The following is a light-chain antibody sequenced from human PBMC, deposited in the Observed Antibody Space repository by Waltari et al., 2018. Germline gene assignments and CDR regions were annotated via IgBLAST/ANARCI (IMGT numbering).Light chain of an antibody. V-gene: IGLV2-14*01. CDR3: CSFTSRSTWV. J-gene: IGLJ3*02. Sequence: QSALTQPASVSGSPVQSITISCTGTSSAVGGYNYVSWYQQHPGKVPKLLIFDVSNRPSGVSNRFSGSKSGNTASLTISGLQAEDESDYYCCSFTSRSTWVFGGGTKLTVL. CDR1: SSAVGGYNY. CDR2: DVS.